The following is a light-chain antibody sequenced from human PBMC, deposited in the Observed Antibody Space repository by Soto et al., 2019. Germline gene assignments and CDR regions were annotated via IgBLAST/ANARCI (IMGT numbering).Light chain of an antibody. CDR2: GAS. CDR1: QSVSSSY. CDR3: QQYGSSPPIT. Sequence: EIVLTQSPGTLSLSPGERATLSCRASQSVSSSYLAWYQQKPGQAPRLLIYGASSRATGIPDRFSGSGSGTDFTLTISRLEPEHFAVYYCQQYGSSPPITLGQGTRLEIK. J-gene: IGKJ5*01. V-gene: IGKV3-20*01.